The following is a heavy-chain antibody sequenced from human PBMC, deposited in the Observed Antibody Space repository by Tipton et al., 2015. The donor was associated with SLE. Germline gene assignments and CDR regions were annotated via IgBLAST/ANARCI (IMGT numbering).Heavy chain of an antibody. CDR2: IHYTGRT. Sequence: TLSLTCTVSGGSISCDYWTWIRQPPGKGLEWIVYIHYTGRTKYNPSLKNRVTISLDTSKNQFSLRLRSVTAADTAVYFCARHHEGYRGGYLDWFDPWGQGTRAIVSS. CDR3: ARHHEGYRGGYLDWFDP. D-gene: IGHD1-26*01. V-gene: IGHV4-59*08. CDR1: GGSISCDY. J-gene: IGHJ5*02.